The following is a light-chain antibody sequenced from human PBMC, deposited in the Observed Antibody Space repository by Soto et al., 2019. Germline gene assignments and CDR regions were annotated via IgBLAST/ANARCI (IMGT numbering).Light chain of an antibody. V-gene: IGLV2-14*01. Sequence: QSALTQPASVSGSPGQSITISCTGTSSDVGGYNWLSWYQQHPGKAPKLIIYEVSNRPSGVSNRFSGSKSGNTASLTISGLQIEDEADYYCSSYTSSSTPVFGGGTKLTVL. CDR1: SSDVGGYNW. J-gene: IGLJ3*02. CDR2: EVS. CDR3: SSYTSSSTPV.